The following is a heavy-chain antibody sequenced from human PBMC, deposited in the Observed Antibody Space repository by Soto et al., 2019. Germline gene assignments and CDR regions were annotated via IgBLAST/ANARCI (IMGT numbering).Heavy chain of an antibody. CDR3: ARETTVVTPCFDY. CDR2: IIPIFGTA. J-gene: IGHJ4*02. Sequence: ASVKVSCKASGGTFSSYAISWVRQAPGQGLEWMGGIIPIFGTANYAQKFQGRVTITADESTSTAYMELSSLRSEDTAVYYCARETTVVTPCFDYWGQGTLVTVSS. CDR1: GGTFSSYA. D-gene: IGHD4-17*01. V-gene: IGHV1-69*13.